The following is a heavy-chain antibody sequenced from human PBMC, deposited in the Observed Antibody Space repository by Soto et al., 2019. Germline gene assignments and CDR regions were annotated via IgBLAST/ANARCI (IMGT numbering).Heavy chain of an antibody. CDR3: AKDRKSGSGWYWDY. J-gene: IGHJ4*02. CDR1: GFTFSSYA. V-gene: IGHV3-23*01. D-gene: IGHD6-19*01. CDR2: ISASGSTT. Sequence: PGGSLRLSCAASGFTFSSYAMSWVRQAPGQGLEWVSGISASGSTTYYSDSVKGRFTISRDNSKNTLYLQMNSLRAEDTAVYYCAKDRKSGSGWYWDYWGQGTLVTAPQ.